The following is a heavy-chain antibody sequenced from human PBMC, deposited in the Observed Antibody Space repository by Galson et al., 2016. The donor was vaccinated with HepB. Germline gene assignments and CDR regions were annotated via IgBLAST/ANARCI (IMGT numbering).Heavy chain of an antibody. CDR3: ARDSHVGATPFDY. J-gene: IGHJ4*02. V-gene: IGHV3-48*02. Sequence: SLRLSCAASGFTFSSHAMSWVRQAPGKGLEWVSYISSSSTIYYADSVKGRFTISRDNARNSLYLHMNSLRDEETAVYYCARDSHVGATPFDYWGQGTLVTVSS. CDR2: ISSSSTI. CDR1: GFTFSSHA. D-gene: IGHD1-26*01.